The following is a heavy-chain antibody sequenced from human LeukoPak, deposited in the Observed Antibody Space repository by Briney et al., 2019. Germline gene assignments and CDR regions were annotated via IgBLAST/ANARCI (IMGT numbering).Heavy chain of an antibody. Sequence: PGGSLRLSCAASGLTFSDYYMSWIRQAPGKGLEWVSCISSSGSIIYSADSVKGRFTISRDNAKKSLYLQMNSLRAEDTAVYYCARDRDAIDYWGQGTLVTVSS. D-gene: IGHD5-24*01. V-gene: IGHV3-11*04. CDR2: ISSSGSII. CDR3: ARDRDAIDY. J-gene: IGHJ4*02. CDR1: GLTFSDYY.